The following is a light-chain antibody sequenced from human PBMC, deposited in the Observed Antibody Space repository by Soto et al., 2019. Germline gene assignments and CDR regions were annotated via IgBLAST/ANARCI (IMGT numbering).Light chain of an antibody. Sequence: DIQLTQSPSSVSASVGDRVTITCRASQTISTYLNWYCQKPGKAPKLLIYGASNLESGVPSRFTGGGSGTEFTLTISGLQFDDFATYFCQQSSITPLTFGGGTKVEIK. V-gene: IGKV1-39*01. J-gene: IGKJ4*01. CDR1: QTISTY. CDR3: QQSSITPLT. CDR2: GAS.